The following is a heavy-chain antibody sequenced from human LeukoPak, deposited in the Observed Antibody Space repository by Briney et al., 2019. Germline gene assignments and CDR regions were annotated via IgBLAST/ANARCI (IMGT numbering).Heavy chain of an antibody. V-gene: IGHV1-46*01. CDR2: INPSGGST. J-gene: IGHJ6*02. CDR3: ARDLRGYSYYYGMDV. Sequence: RASVKVSCKASGYTFTSYYMHWVRQAPGQGLEWMGIINPSGGSTSYAQKFQGRVTMTRDTSTSTVYMELSSLRSEDTAVYYCARDLRGYSYYYGMDVWGQGTTVTVSS. D-gene: IGHD5-12*01. CDR1: GYTFTSYY.